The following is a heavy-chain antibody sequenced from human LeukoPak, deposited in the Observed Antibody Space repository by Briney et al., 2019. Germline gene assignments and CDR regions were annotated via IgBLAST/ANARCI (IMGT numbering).Heavy chain of an antibody. CDR1: GGSFSGYY. CDR3: ARQKRTMVRGVISPTYYFDY. CDR2: INHSGST. J-gene: IGHJ4*02. D-gene: IGHD3-10*01. Sequence: NPSETLSLTCAVYGGSFSGYYWSWIRQPPGKGLEWIGEINHSGSTNYNPSLKSRVTISVDTSKNQFSLKLSSVTAADTAVYYCARQKRTMVRGVISPTYYFDYWGQGTLVTVSS. V-gene: IGHV4-34*01.